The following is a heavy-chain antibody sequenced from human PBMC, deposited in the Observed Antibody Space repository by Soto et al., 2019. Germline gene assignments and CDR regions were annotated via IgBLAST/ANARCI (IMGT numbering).Heavy chain of an antibody. CDR3: ARFARYGDYGETFDS. J-gene: IGHJ4*02. Sequence: QVQLVESGGGLVKPGGSLTLSCAASGFTFSDYYMSWIRQAPGKGLEWVSYISHSGTTIYYADSVKGRFTISRDNAKNSLYLQMNRLRAEDTAVYYCARFARYGDYGETFDSWGQGTLVTVSS. D-gene: IGHD4-17*01. CDR2: ISHSGTTI. V-gene: IGHV3-11*01. CDR1: GFTFSDYY.